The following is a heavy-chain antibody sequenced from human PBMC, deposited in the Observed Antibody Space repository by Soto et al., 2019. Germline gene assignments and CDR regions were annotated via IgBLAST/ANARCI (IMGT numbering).Heavy chain of an antibody. J-gene: IGHJ6*03. CDR2: IKQDGSEK. CDR1: GFTFSDYY. D-gene: IGHD1-26*01. CDR3: ARVSIDIYYYYYYMDV. V-gene: IGHV3-7*01. Sequence: PGGSLRLSCAASGFTFSDYYMSWVRQAPGKGLEWVANIKQDGSEKYYVDSVKGRFTISRDNAKNSLYLQMNSLRAEDTAVYYCARVSIDIYYYYYYMDVWGKGTTVTVSS.